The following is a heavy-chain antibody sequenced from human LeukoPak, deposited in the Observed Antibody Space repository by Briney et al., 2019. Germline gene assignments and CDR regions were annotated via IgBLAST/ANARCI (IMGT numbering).Heavy chain of an antibody. D-gene: IGHD3-3*01. V-gene: IGHV3-23*01. Sequence: GGSLRLSCAASGFTFSSYAMSWVRQAPGKGLEWVSAISGSGGSTYYADSVKGRFTISRDNSKNTLYLQMNSLRAEDTAVYYCAKDTVLRFLDPLPGFDYWGQGTLVTVSS. J-gene: IGHJ4*02. CDR2: ISGSGGST. CDR1: GFTFSSYA. CDR3: AKDTVLRFLDPLPGFDY.